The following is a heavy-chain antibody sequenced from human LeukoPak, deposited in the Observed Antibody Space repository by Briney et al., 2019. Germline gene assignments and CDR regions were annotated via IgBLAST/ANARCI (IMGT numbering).Heavy chain of an antibody. CDR2: INHSGST. Sequence: PSETLSLTCAVYGGSFSGYYWSWIRQPPGKGLEWIGEINHSGSTNYNPSLKSRVTISVDTSKNQFSLKLSSVTAADTAVYYCARSRRITMVRGVIRGFDPWGQGTLVTVSS. CDR3: ARSRRITMVRGVIRGFDP. V-gene: IGHV4-34*01. CDR1: GGSFSGYY. D-gene: IGHD3-10*01. J-gene: IGHJ5*02.